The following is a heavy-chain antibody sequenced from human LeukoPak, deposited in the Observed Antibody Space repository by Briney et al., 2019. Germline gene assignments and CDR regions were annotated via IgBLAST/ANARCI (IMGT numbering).Heavy chain of an antibody. CDR2: IYYSGST. CDR1: GGSISSYY. Sequence: SETLSLTCTVSGGSISSYYWSWIRQPPGKGLEWIGDIYYSGSTNYNPSLKSRVTISVDTSKNQFSLKLSSVTAADTAVYYCASNYYDSSGYYFAFDIWGQGTMVTVSS. J-gene: IGHJ3*02. CDR3: ASNYYDSSGYYFAFDI. V-gene: IGHV4-59*01. D-gene: IGHD3-22*01.